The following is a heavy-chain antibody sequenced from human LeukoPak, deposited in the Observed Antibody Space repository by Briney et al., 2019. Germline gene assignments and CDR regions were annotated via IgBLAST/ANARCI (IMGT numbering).Heavy chain of an antibody. CDR2: IYDSGST. V-gene: IGHV4-39*07. CDR1: GGSISSSSYY. Sequence: KPSETLSLTCTVSGGSISSSSYYWGWIRQPPGKGLEWIGSIYDSGSTNYNPSLKSRVTISVETAKNQFSLKLNSVTAADTAVYYCARDGGSDYMGDYYFDYWGQGTLVTVSS. J-gene: IGHJ4*02. D-gene: IGHD1-26*01. CDR3: ARDGGSDYMGDYYFDY.